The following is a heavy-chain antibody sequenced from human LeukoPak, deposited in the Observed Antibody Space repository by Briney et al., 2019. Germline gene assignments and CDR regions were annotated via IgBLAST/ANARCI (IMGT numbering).Heavy chain of an antibody. CDR3: ARDRYDTSGYSYGGYFYYMDV. V-gene: IGHV3-48*01. J-gene: IGHJ6*03. Sequence: PGGSLRLSCAASGFNFSSYSMNWVRQAPGKGLEGVSYITDRSNTIYYTDSVKGRFTISRVNVKNSLYLQLNSLRAEDTAVYYCARDRYDTSGYSYGGYFYYMDVWGKGTTVTVSS. CDR2: ITDRSNTI. D-gene: IGHD3-22*01. CDR1: GFNFSSYS.